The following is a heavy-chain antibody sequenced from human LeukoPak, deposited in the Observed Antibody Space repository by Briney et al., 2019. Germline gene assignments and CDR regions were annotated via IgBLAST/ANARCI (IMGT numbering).Heavy chain of an antibody. V-gene: IGHV3-53*01. D-gene: IGHD1-26*01. Sequence: GGSLRLSCAASGFTVSSNYMSWVRQAPGKGLGWVSVIYSGGSTYYADSVKGRFTISRDNSKNTLYLQMNSLRAEDTAVYYCARVGRSGSYYFDYWGQGTLVTVSS. J-gene: IGHJ4*02. CDR1: GFTVSSNY. CDR3: ARVGRSGSYYFDY. CDR2: IYSGGST.